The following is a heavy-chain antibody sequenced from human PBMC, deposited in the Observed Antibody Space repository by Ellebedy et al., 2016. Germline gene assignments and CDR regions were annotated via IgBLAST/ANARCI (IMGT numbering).Heavy chain of an antibody. D-gene: IGHD3-3*01. CDR2: VYQSGSA. CDR1: GYSISNGYY. Sequence: SETLSLXCTVSGYSISNGYYWGWIRQPPGKGLEWIGSVYQSGSAYYNPSLKSRVTMSLETSKNQFSLNVTSVTAADTAVYYCGTRIHDWSGFFILDYWGQGTLVTVSS. CDR3: GTRIHDWSGFFILDY. V-gene: IGHV4-38-2*02. J-gene: IGHJ4*02.